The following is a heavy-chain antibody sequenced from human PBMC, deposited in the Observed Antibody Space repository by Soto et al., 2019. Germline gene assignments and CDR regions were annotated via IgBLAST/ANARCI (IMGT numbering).Heavy chain of an antibody. CDR2: ISAYNGNT. CDR1: GYTFTSYG. Sequence: ASVKVSCKASGYTFTSYGISWVRQAPGQGLEWMGWISAYNGNTNYAQKLQGRVTMTTDTSTSTAYMELRSLRSDDTAVYYCARDKAYYYDSSGYGDFDDWGQGTLVTVSS. CDR3: ARDKAYYYDSSGYGDFDD. J-gene: IGHJ4*02. D-gene: IGHD3-22*01. V-gene: IGHV1-18*01.